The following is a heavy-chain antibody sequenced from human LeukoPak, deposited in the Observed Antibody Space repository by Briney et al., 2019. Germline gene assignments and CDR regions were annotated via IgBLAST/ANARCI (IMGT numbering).Heavy chain of an antibody. CDR2: FDPEDGET. CDR1: GYTLTELS. CDR3: ARESLDNYALPD. Sequence: GASVKVSCKVSGYTLTELSMHWVRQAPGKGLEWMGGFDPEDGETIYAQKFQGRVTMTRDTSISTAYMELSSLRSEDTAVYYCARESLDNYALPDWGQGTLVTVSS. V-gene: IGHV1-24*01. D-gene: IGHD2-2*03. J-gene: IGHJ4*02.